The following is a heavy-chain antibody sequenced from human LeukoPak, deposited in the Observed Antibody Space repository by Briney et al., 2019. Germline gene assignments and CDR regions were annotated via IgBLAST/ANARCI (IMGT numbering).Heavy chain of an antibody. Sequence: SVKVSCKASGGISHPYAIAWLRQAPGQGLEWMGGINPLVSTTVYARKLQGRVTFTADEATRTVYMELRSLNSDDTAIYYCARGNGTYTPSDHWGQGTLVTVSS. CDR1: GGISHPYA. V-gene: IGHV1-69*13. D-gene: IGHD1-26*01. CDR3: ARGNGTYTPSDH. CDR2: INPLVSTT. J-gene: IGHJ4*02.